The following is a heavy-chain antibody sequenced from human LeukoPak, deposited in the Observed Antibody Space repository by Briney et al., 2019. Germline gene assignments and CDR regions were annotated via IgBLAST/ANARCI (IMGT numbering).Heavy chain of an antibody. CDR2: IYSSGST. Sequence: SETLSLTYTVSSGSISGYYWSWIRQPPGKGLEWIGYIYSSGSTNYNPSLKSRVTISVDTSKNQFSLKLSSVTAADTAVYYCARRNYDILTGNWFDPWGQGTLVTVSS. J-gene: IGHJ5*02. CDR3: ARRNYDILTGNWFDP. D-gene: IGHD3-9*01. V-gene: IGHV4-59*08. CDR1: SGSISGYY.